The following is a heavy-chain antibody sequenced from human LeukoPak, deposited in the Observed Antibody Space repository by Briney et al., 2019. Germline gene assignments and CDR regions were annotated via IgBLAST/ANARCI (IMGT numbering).Heavy chain of an antibody. CDR3: ARGSRDSSGYYYSLY. J-gene: IGHJ4*02. Sequence: SETLSLTCTVSGGSISSGGYYWSWIRQHPGTGPEWIGYIYYSGSTYYNPSLKSRVTISVDTSKNQFSLKLSSVTAADTAVYYCARGSRDSSGYYYSLYWGQGTLVTVSS. D-gene: IGHD3-22*01. CDR2: IYYSGST. CDR1: GGSISSGGYY. V-gene: IGHV4-31*03.